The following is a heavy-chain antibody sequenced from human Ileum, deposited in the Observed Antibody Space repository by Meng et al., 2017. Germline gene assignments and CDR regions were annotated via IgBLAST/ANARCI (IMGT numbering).Heavy chain of an antibody. Sequence: GGSLRLSCAASGFTISTYWMTWVRQAPGKGLEWVANIKQDGSEKYYVDSVKGRFTISRDNAQNMLYLQMNSLRVEDTAVYYCARDKPHNWFDPWGQGTLVTVSS. J-gene: IGHJ5*02. CDR1: GFTISTYW. V-gene: IGHV3-7*01. CDR2: IKQDGSEK. CDR3: ARDKPHNWFDP.